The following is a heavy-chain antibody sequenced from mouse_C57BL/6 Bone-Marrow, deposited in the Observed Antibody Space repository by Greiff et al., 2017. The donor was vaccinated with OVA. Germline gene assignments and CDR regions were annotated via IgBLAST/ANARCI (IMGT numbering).Heavy chain of an antibody. Sequence: EVTLQESGGGLVQPGGSLTLSCAASGFPFSVSSMSCVRPTPEKMLYWVAYISNGGGSTYYPDTVKGRFTISRDNAKNTLYLQMSRLKSEDTAMYYCARPHSNYAMDYWGQGTSVTVSS. CDR1: GFPFSVSS. D-gene: IGHD2-5*01. V-gene: IGHV5-12*01. J-gene: IGHJ4*01. CDR3: ARPHSNYAMDY. CDR2: ISNGGGST.